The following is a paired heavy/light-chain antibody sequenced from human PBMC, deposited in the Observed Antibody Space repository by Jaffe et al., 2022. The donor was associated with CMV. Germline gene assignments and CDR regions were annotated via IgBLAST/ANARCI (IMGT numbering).Heavy chain of an antibody. CDR2: VYPGDSDT. J-gene: IGHJ4*02. D-gene: IGHD1-20*01. CDR1: GYNFDKYW. Sequence: EVRLVQSGAEVKKPGESLRISCEGSGYNFDKYWIGWVRQMPGKGLEWMGTVYPGDSDTKYSPSFQGQVIISADKSINTAYLLWSSLRASDTAVYYCARQARYNQNYDDWGQGTLVTVSS. CDR3: ARQARYNQNYDD. V-gene: IGHV5-51*01.
Light chain of an antibody. V-gene: IGLV1-40*01. CDR2: GNT. CDR1: SFDIGAGYD. J-gene: IGLJ2*01. Sequence: QYVLTQPPSVSGAPGQRVTIDCTGSSFDIGAGYDVHWYQQLPGTAPKLLIYGNTNRPSGVPDRFSGSKSGTSASLAITGLQAEDEADYYCQSYDSRLTGWGVFGGGTKLTVL. CDR3: QSYDSRLTGWGV.